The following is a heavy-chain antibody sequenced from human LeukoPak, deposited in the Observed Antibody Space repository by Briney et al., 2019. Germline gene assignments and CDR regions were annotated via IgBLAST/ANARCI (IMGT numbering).Heavy chain of an antibody. CDR2: IYSGGST. V-gene: IGHV3-53*01. D-gene: IGHD3-10*01. J-gene: IGHJ4*02. CDR3: ARDGVGRGYY. Sequence: PGGSLRLSCAASGFTFSSYWMHWVRQAPGKGLEWVSVIYSGGSTYYADSVKGRFTISRDNSKNTLYLQMNSLRAEDTAVYYCARDGVGRGYYWGQGTLVTVSS. CDR1: GFTFSSYW.